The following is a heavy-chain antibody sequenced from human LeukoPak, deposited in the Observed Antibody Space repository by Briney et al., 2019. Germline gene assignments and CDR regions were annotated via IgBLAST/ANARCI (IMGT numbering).Heavy chain of an antibody. V-gene: IGHV4-4*07. CDR2: IYTSGST. J-gene: IGHJ3*02. CDR1: GGSISSYY. D-gene: IGHD4-17*01. CDR3: ARSNLPVTTDDAFDI. Sequence: SETLSLTCTVSGGSISSYYWSWIRQPAGKGLEGIGRIYTSGSTNYNPSLKSRVTMSVDTSKDEFSLKLSSVTAADTAVYYCARSNLPVTTDDAFDIWGQGTMVTVSS.